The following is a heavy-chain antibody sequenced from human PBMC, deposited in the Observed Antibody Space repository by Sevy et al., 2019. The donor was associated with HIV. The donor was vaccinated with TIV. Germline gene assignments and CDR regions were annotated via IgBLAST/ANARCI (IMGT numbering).Heavy chain of an antibody. D-gene: IGHD5-18*01. CDR3: ARDRRVQHYGMDV. J-gene: IGHJ6*02. CDR2: IYSGGST. Sequence: GGSLRLSCAASGFTVSSNYMSWVRQAPGKGLEWVSVIYSGGSTYYADSVKGRFTISRDNSKNTLYLQMNSLRAEVTAVYYCARDRRVQHYGMDVWGQGTTVTVSS. V-gene: IGHV3-53*01. CDR1: GFTVSSNY.